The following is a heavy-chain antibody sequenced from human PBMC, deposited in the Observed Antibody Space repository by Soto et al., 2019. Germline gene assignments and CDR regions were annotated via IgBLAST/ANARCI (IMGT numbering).Heavy chain of an antibody. CDR3: ARQLGYCSTTSCYPWFDP. D-gene: IGHD2-2*01. V-gene: IGHV4-59*01. CDR2: IYYSGST. J-gene: IGHJ5*02. CDR1: GGSISSYY. Sequence: SETLSLTCTVSGGSISSYYWSWIRQPPGKGLEWIGYIYYSGSTNYNPSLKSRVTMSVDTSKNQFSLKLSPVTAADTAVYFCARQLGYCSTTSCYPWFDPWGQGTLVTVSS.